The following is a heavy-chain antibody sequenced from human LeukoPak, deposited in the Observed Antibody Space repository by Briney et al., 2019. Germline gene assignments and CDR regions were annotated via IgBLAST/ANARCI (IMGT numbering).Heavy chain of an antibody. V-gene: IGHV3-33*01. Sequence: GGSLRLSCAASGFTFSSYGMHWVRQAPGKGLERVAVIWYDGSNKYYADSVKGRFTISRDNSKNTLYLQMNSLRAEDTAVYYCARERANYYDSSGYYYLDYWGQGTLVTVSS. J-gene: IGHJ4*02. CDR1: GFTFSSYG. CDR3: ARERANYYDSSGYYYLDY. D-gene: IGHD3-22*01. CDR2: IWYDGSNK.